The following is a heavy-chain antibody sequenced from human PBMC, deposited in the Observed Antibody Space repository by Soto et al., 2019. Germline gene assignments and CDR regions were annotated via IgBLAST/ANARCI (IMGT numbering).Heavy chain of an antibody. V-gene: IGHV3-30*18. CDR2: ISFDGGDK. Sequence: QVQLVESGGGVVQPGRSLRLSCAASGFTFSNYGMHWVRRDPGKGLEWVAVISFDGGDKKSADSVKGRFTISRDNSKNTLYLQMNSRRAEDTAVYYCAKDSGRGSADYFFDYWGRGTLVTVSS. J-gene: IGHJ4*02. CDR3: AKDSGRGSADYFFDY. CDR1: GFTFSNYG. D-gene: IGHD3-10*01.